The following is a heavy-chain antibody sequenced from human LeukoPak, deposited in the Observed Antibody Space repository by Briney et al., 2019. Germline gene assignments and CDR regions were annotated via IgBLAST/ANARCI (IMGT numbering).Heavy chain of an antibody. CDR1: GGTFSSYA. J-gene: IGHJ4*02. CDR3: ARDYSGDYYGSGSYYYFDY. V-gene: IGHV1-69*06. Sequence: GASVNASCEASGGTFSSYAISWVRQAPGQGLEWMGGIIPIFGTANYAQKFQGRVTITADKSTSTAYMELSSLRSEDTAVYYCARDYSGDYYGSGSYYYFDYWGQGTLVTVSS. D-gene: IGHD3-10*01. CDR2: IIPIFGTA.